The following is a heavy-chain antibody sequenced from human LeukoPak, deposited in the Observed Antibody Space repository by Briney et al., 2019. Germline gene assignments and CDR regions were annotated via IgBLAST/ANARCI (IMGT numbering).Heavy chain of an antibody. CDR1: GGSINSYY. Sequence: SETLSLTCKVSGGSINSYYWSWIRQPPGKGLEWVGYIYYIGRTNYNPSLKSRVTISLDTSKNQVSLILTSVTAADTAVYYCARLAVATTSWFDPWGQGTLVTVSS. J-gene: IGHJ5*02. CDR2: IYYIGRT. CDR3: ARLAVATTSWFDP. V-gene: IGHV4-59*01. D-gene: IGHD2-15*01.